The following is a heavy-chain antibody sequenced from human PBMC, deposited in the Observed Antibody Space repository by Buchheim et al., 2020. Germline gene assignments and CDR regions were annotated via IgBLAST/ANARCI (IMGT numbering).Heavy chain of an antibody. CDR1: GGTFGTYY. V-gene: IGHV1-69*01. CDR3: ARGCSSSSDCY. Sequence: QVQLVQSGAEVKKPGSSVKVSCKTLGGTFGTYYISWVRQAPGQGLELIGDIIPIFGKPNYAQKFQGRVAITADESTATGYLELSSLRSEDTAVYYCARGCSSSSDCYWGQGTL. J-gene: IGHJ4*02. D-gene: IGHD6-6*01. CDR2: IIPIFGKP.